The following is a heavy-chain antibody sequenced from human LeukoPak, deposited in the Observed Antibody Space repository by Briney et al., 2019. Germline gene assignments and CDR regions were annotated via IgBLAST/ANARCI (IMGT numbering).Heavy chain of an antibody. Sequence: GRSLRLFCAASGFTFSSYAMHWVRQAPGKGLEWVAVISYDGSNKYYADSVKGRFTISRDNSKNTLYLQMNSLRAEDTAVYYCARDIDGLNWFDPWGQGTLVTVSS. J-gene: IGHJ5*02. CDR2: ISYDGSNK. CDR1: GFTFSSYA. D-gene: IGHD5-24*01. V-gene: IGHV3-30-3*01. CDR3: ARDIDGLNWFDP.